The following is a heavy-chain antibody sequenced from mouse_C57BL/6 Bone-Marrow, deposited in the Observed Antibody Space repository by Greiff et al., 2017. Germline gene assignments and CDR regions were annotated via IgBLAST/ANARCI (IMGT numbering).Heavy chain of an antibody. V-gene: IGHV1-55*01. Sequence: QVQLQQPGAELVKPGASVKMSCKASGYTFTSYWITWVKQRPGQGLEWIGDIYPGSGSTNYNEKLKSKATLTVDTSSSTAYMQLSSLTSEDSAVYYCARAYYYGSSSYAMDYWGQGTSVTVSS. CDR3: ARAYYYGSSSYAMDY. J-gene: IGHJ4*01. D-gene: IGHD1-1*01. CDR1: GYTFTSYW. CDR2: IYPGSGST.